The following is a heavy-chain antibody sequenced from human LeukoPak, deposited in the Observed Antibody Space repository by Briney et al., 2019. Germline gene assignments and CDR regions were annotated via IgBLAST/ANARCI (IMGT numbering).Heavy chain of an antibody. CDR1: GGSISSYY. CDR3: VRDYWGSLDY. CDR2: IYYSGST. V-gene: IGHV4-59*01. Sequence: SETLSLTCTVSGGSISSYYWSWIRQPPGKGLEWIGYIYYSGSTNYNPSLKSRATISLDTSKNQFSLELHSVTDADTAVYYCVRDYWGSLDYWGQGTLVTVSS. J-gene: IGHJ4*02. D-gene: IGHD7-27*01.